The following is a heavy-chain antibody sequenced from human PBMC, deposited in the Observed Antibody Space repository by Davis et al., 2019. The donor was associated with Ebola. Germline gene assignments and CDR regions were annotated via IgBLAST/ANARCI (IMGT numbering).Heavy chain of an antibody. V-gene: IGHV4-4*02. CDR2: INDSGST. CDR3: AKGVGDYGWFDP. CDR1: GGSIISTKW. D-gene: IGHD4-17*01. Sequence: SETLSLTCAVSGGSIISTKWWSWVRQSPGKGLEWIGEINDSGSTNYSPSLKSRVTISVDKSANQFSLKLTSVTAADTAVYYCAKGVGDYGWFDPWGQGTLVTVSA. J-gene: IGHJ5*02.